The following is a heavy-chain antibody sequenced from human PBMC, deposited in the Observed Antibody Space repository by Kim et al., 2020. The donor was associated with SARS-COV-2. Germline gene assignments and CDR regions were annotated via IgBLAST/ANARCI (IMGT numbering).Heavy chain of an antibody. V-gene: IGHV3-48*03. CDR2: ISSSGSTI. J-gene: IGHJ6*02. Sequence: GGSLRLSCAASGFTFSSYEMNWVRQAPGKGLEWVSYISSSGSTIYYADSVKGRFTISRDNAKNSLYLQMNSLRAEDTAVYYCARLLSIAARHFSYYYGMDVWGQGTTVTVSS. D-gene: IGHD6-6*01. CDR3: ARLLSIAARHFSYYYGMDV. CDR1: GFTFSSYE.